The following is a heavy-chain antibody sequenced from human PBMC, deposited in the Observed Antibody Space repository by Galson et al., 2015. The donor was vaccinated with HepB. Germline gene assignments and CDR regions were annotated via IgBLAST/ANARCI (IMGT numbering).Heavy chain of an antibody. CDR3: ARSRPFDY. J-gene: IGHJ4*02. CDR1: GFSLSTSGVG. CDR2: IYWDGDR. V-gene: IGHV2-5*02. Sequence: PALGKPTQTLTLTCTFSGFSLSTSGVGVGWVRQPPGKALEWLTVIYWDGDRHYSPSLESRLTITKDTSKNQVVLTMTNLDPVDTATYYCARSRPFDYWGPGTLVTVSS.